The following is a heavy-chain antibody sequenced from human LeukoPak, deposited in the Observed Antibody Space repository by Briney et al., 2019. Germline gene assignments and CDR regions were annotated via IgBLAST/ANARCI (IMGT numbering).Heavy chain of an antibody. CDR3: ARDLSMKRYYYGSGSPRLGY. J-gene: IGHJ4*02. CDR2: ISAYNGNT. CDR1: GGTFSNYG. Sequence: ASVKVSCKASGGTFSNYGISWVRQAPGQGLEWMGWISAYNGNTNYAQELQGRVTMTTDTSTSTAYMELRSLRSDDTAVYYCARDLSMKRYYYGSGSPRLGYWGQGTLVTVSS. D-gene: IGHD3-10*01. V-gene: IGHV1-18*01.